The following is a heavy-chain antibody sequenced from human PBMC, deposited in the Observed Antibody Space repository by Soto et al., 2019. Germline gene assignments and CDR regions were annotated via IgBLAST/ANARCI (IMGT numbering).Heavy chain of an antibody. Sequence: QVQLQESGPGLVKPSQTLSLTCTVSGFSISSGEYYWSWSRHHPGTGLGWIGYIYYSGITHYNASRKSRVTIPVDTSDSQFSLKLSPVTGAETAVYYCARVSVYTAMEDVWGKGATVPVFS. CDR3: ARVSVYTAMEDV. CDR2: IYYSGIT. J-gene: IGHJ6*03. CDR1: GFSISSGEYY. V-gene: IGHV4-31*03. D-gene: IGHD5-18*01.